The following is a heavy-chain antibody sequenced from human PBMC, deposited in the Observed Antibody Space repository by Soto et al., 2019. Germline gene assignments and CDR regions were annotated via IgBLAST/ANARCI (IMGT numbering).Heavy chain of an antibody. Sequence: PSETLSLTCTDSGDSVSSGGYYWSWIRQPPGKGLEWIGYIYSGGSANYNPSLKSRVTISRDTSKNPISLKVASVTAADTAGYYCARGFSSVSMDAWGQGTTVTVSS. J-gene: IGHJ6*02. CDR3: ARGFSSVSMDA. CDR2: IYSGGSA. V-gene: IGHV4-61*08. D-gene: IGHD6-19*01. CDR1: GDSVSSGGYY.